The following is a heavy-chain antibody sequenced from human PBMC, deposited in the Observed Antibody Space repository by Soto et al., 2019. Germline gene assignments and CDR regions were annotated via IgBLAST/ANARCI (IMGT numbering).Heavy chain of an antibody. Sequence: SVKVSCKASGGTFSSYAISWVRQAPGQGPEWMGGIIPIFGTANYAQKFQGRVTITADESTSTAYMELSSLRSEDTAVYYCAGEGPNYYGMDVWGQGTTVTVSS. CDR3: AGEGPNYYGMDV. J-gene: IGHJ6*02. V-gene: IGHV1-69*13. CDR2: IIPIFGTA. CDR1: GGTFSSYA.